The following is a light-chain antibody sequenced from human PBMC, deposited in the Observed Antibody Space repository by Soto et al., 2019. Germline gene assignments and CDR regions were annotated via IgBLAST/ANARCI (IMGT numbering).Light chain of an antibody. Sequence: DIQVTQSPSTLSASVGDRVTITCRASQSISTWLAWYQQKPGKAPKLLIYKASSLESGVPSRFSGSGSGTEFTLTISSLQPDDFATYFGQQYNSFSTWTFGQGTKVEIK. CDR3: QQYNSFSTWT. CDR2: KAS. J-gene: IGKJ1*01. CDR1: QSISTW. V-gene: IGKV1-5*03.